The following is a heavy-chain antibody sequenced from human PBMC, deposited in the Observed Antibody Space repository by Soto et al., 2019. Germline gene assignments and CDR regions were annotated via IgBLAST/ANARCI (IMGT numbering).Heavy chain of an antibody. V-gene: IGHV4-4*02. CDR2: IYQTGGR. CDR3: ARAVYCTTPTCWDAFPYYNIAV. J-gene: IGHJ6*02. D-gene: IGHD2-2*01. CDR1: GDSSNNTYW. Sequence: RSLTCFVSGDSSNNTYWLRWVRQAPGKWLELIGEIYQTGGRSDMPSLRGRITLSVDTSKNQFSLKLTSVTAADTAVYYCARAVYCTTPTCWDAFPYYNIAVWGQGTAVTVSS.